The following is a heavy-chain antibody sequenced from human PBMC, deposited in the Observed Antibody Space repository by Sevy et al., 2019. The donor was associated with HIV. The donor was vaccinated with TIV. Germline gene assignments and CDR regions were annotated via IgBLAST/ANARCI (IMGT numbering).Heavy chain of an antibody. V-gene: IGHV4-34*01. J-gene: IGHJ4*02. CDR2: INHSGST. CDR1: GGSFSGYY. CDR3: AGGYPQIFDY. Sequence: SETLSLTCAVYGGSFSGYYWSGIRQPPGKGLEWIGEINHSGSTNYNPSLKSRVTISVDTSKNQFSLKLSSVTAADTAVYYCAGGYPQIFDYWGQGTLVTVSS.